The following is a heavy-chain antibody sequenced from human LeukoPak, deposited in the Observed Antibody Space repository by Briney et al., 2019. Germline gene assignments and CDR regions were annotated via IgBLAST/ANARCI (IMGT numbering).Heavy chain of an antibody. D-gene: IGHD3-9*01. CDR2: MSPNSGNT. J-gene: IGHJ6*03. CDR1: GYTFTSYD. CDR3: ARVLVIRAGVYMDV. V-gene: IGHV1-8*01. Sequence: ASVKVSCKASGYTFTSYDINWVRQATGQGLEWMGWMSPNSGNTGYAQKFQGRVTMTRNTSISTAYMELSSLRSEDTAVYYCARVLVIRAGVYMDVWGKGTTVTVSS.